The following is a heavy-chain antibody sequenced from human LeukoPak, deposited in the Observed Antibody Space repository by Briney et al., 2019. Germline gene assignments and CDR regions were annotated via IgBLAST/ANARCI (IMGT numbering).Heavy chain of an antibody. CDR1: GYTFTSYG. CDR3: AGGPEYYYDSSGSFDY. D-gene: IGHD3-22*01. Sequence: ASVKVSCKASGYTFTSYGISWVRQAPGQGLEWMGWISAYNGSTNYAQKLQGRVTMTTDTSTSTAYMELSSLRSEDTAVYYCAGGPEYYYDSSGSFDYWGQGTLVTLSS. V-gene: IGHV1-18*01. CDR2: ISAYNGST. J-gene: IGHJ4*02.